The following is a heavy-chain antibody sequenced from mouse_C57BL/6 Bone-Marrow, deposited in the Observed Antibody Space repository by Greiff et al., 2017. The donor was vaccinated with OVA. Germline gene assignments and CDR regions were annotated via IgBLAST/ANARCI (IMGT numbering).Heavy chain of an antibody. V-gene: IGHV14-4*01. CDR3: TLNYYGSSLALFAY. Sequence: EVQLKQSGAELVRPGASVKLSCTASGFNIKDDYMHWVKQRPEQGLEWIGWIDPENGDTEYASKFQGKATITADTSSNTAYLQLSSLTSEDTAVYYCTLNYYGSSLALFAYWGQGTLVTVSA. J-gene: IGHJ3*01. CDR1: GFNIKDDY. D-gene: IGHD1-1*01. CDR2: IDPENGDT.